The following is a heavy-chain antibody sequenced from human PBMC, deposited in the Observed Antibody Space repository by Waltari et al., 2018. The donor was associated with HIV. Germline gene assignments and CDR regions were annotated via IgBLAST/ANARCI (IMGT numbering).Heavy chain of an antibody. CDR2: IRRGNNEK. V-gene: IGHV3-7*03. J-gene: IGHJ4*02. CDR1: GVAVRHYS. D-gene: IGHD5-18*01. Sequence: DVYLVESGGGVVKTGGSIRLTGEASGVAVRHYSMTWFRQSPVNGLEWVASIRRGNNEKHYLDSVRGRFVISRDNSESSVYLQMESLREEDTATYFCVRDDPGYGPIDHWGQGTLVSV. CDR3: VRDDPGYGPIDH.